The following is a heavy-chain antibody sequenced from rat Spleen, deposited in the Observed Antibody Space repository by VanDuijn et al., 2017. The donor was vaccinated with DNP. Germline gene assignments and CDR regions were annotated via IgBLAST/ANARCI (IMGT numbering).Heavy chain of an antibody. CDR3: ARSLATVAPTGAMDA. CDR1: GFSLTGYS. CDR2: MRYNGDT. V-gene: IGHV2-8*01. D-gene: IGHD1-3*01. Sequence: QVQLTESGPGLVQPSETLSLTCTVSGFSLTGYSVYWVRQPSGKGLEWMGRMRYNGDTSYNSALKSRLSISRDTSKSQVFLKMNSVQTEDTAMYFCARSLATVAPTGAMDAWGQGVLVTVSS. J-gene: IGHJ2*01.